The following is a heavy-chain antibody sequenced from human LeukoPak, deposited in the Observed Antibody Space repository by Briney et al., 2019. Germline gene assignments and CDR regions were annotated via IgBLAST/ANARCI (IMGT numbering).Heavy chain of an antibody. CDR2: INRDGSSA. V-gene: IGHV3-74*01. CDR1: GFTFSSHW. Sequence: HPGGSLRLSCAASGFTFSSHWMHWVRQVPGKGLVWVSRINRDGSSANYADSVKGRFTISRDNAKNTLYLQMNSLRAEDTAVYYCARDGIAVAGKDYWGQGTLVTVSS. J-gene: IGHJ4*02. D-gene: IGHD6-19*01. CDR3: ARDGIAVAGKDY.